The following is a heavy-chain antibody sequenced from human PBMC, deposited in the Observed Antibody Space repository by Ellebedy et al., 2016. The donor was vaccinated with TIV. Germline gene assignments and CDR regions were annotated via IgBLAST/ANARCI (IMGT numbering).Heavy chain of an antibody. CDR1: GESVSSAGYH. J-gene: IGHJ6*02. CDR3: ARLAYSSSSRDYYYGMDV. V-gene: IGHV4-61*08. Sequence: SETLSLXCTVSGESVSSAGYHWTWIRQTPEKRLEWIGNISYSGGTTYNPSLKSRVTISLDTSKNQFSLRLSSVTAADTAVYYCARLAYSSSSRDYYYGMDVWGQGTTVTVSS. CDR2: ISYSGGT. D-gene: IGHD6-6*01.